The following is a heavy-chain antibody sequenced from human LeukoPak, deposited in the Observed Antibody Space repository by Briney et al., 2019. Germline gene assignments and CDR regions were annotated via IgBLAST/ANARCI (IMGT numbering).Heavy chain of an antibody. V-gene: IGHV3-30*03. Sequence: GGSLRLSCAASGFTFSSYGMHWVRQAPGKGLEWVVDISYDGTNKYYADSVKGRFTISRDNSKNTLYLEMNSLRAEDTAVYYCARDRETYYDYVWGSYTENWFDPWGQGTLVTVSS. CDR2: ISYDGTNK. D-gene: IGHD3-16*01. CDR3: ARDRETYYDYVWGSYTENWFDP. J-gene: IGHJ5*02. CDR1: GFTFSSYG.